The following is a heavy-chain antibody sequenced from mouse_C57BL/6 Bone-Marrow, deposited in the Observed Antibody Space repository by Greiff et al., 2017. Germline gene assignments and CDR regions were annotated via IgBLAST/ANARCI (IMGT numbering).Heavy chain of an antibody. Sequence: QVQLQQPGAELVKPGASVKLSCKASGYTFTSYWMQWVKQRPGQGLEWIGEIDPSDSYTNYNQKFKGKATLTVDTSSSTAYMQLSSLMSEDAAVYYWAREGYYGSSYYWYFDVWGTGTTVTVSS. CDR1: GYTFTSYW. D-gene: IGHD1-1*01. V-gene: IGHV1-50*01. CDR2: IDPSDSYT. J-gene: IGHJ1*03. CDR3: AREGYYGSSYYWYFDV.